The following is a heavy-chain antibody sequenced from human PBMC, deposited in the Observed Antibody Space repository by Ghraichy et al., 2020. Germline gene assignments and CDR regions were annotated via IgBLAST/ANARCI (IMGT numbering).Heavy chain of an antibody. J-gene: IGHJ6*02. V-gene: IGHV2-70*01. D-gene: IGHD3-3*01. CDR3: ARMIWSGYSNNYYGMDV. Sequence: SGPTLVKPTQTLTLTCTFSGFSLSTSGMCVSWIRQPPGKALEWLALIDWDDDKYYSTSLKTRLTISKDTSKNQVVLTMTNMDPVDTATYYCARMIWSGYSNNYYGMDVWGQGTTVTVSS. CDR2: IDWDDDK. CDR1: GFSLSTSGMC.